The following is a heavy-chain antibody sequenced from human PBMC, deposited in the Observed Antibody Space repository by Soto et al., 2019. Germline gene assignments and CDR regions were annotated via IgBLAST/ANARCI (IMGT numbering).Heavy chain of an antibody. CDR3: ARSIVVTSNWFDP. CDR2: IYYSGST. J-gene: IGHJ5*02. V-gene: IGHV4-31*03. Sequence: PSETLSLTCTVSGGSISSGGYYWSWIRQHPGKGLEWIGYIYYSGSTYYNPSLKSRVTISVDTSKNQFSLKLSSVTAADTAVYYCARSIVVTSNWFDPWGQGTLVTVSS. D-gene: IGHD2-2*01. CDR1: GGSISSGGYY.